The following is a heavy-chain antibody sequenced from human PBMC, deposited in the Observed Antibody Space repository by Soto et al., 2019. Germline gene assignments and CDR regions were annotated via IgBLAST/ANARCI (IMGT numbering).Heavy chain of an antibody. J-gene: IGHJ4*02. CDR1: GASISSDAYY. D-gene: IGHD3-16*02. CDR2: ISYSGIT. Sequence: PSETLSLTCAVSGASISSDAYYWSWIRQHPGKGLEWIGYISYSGITYYNPSLKSRVTISVDTSKNQFSLKLTSVTAADTAVYYCARYRFSDTWSKFDYWGQGTLVTVSS. V-gene: IGHV4-31*11. CDR3: ARYRFSDTWSKFDY.